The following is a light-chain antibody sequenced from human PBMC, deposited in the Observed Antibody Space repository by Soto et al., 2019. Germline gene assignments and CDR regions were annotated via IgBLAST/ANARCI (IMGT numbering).Light chain of an antibody. V-gene: IGKV3-20*01. J-gene: IGKJ3*01. CDR1: QIVATTY. Sequence: EIVLTQSPGTLSLSPGDRATLSCRASQIVATTYLAWYQQKPGQAPRLLIYGTSNRATGIPDRFTGSGSGTDFTLTISRLEPEDFAVYYCQQYGGAFIFGPGTKVDVK. CDR2: GTS. CDR3: QQYGGAFI.